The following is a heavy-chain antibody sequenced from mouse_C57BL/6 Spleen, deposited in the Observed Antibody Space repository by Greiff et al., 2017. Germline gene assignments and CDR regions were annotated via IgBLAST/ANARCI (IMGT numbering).Heavy chain of an antibody. CDR1: GYAFSSYW. D-gene: IGHD2-4*01. Sequence: LQESGAELVKPGASVKISCKASGYAFSSYWMNWVKQRPGKGLEWIGQIYPGDGDTNYNGKFKGKATLTADKSSSTAYMQLSSLTSEDSAVYFCARMGGAYDYDVGYAMDYWGQGTSVTVSS. V-gene: IGHV1-80*01. CDR2: IYPGDGDT. CDR3: ARMGGAYDYDVGYAMDY. J-gene: IGHJ4*01.